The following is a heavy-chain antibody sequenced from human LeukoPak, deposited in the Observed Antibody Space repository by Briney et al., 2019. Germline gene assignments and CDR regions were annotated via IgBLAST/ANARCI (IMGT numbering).Heavy chain of an antibody. CDR1: GFTFNNAR. J-gene: IGHJ4*02. Sequence: GGSLRLSCAASGFTFNNARMSWVRQAPGKGLEWVGHIKSRPDGGTSDYAAPVKGRFTISREDSKNTVYLQMNSLKTEDTAMYYCTAERYYSFYFWGQGTLVTVSS. CDR2: IKSRPDGGTS. CDR3: TAERYYSFYF. V-gene: IGHV3-15*01. D-gene: IGHD3-10*01.